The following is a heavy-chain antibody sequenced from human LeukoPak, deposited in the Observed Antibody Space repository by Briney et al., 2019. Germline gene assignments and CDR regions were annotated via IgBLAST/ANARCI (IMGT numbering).Heavy chain of an antibody. J-gene: IGHJ5*02. CDR3: ARVAPRGWFHP. D-gene: IGHD6-6*01. V-gene: IGHV4-61*03. CDR1: GDSVNSGRHY. Sequence: SETLSLTCTVSGDSVNSGRHYWTCIRQPPGKGLDWIGYIFYSGTTHYNPSLKSRVTISLDTSNNRFSLELTSVTAADTALYFCARVAPRGWFHPWGQGALVTVSS. CDR2: IFYSGTT.